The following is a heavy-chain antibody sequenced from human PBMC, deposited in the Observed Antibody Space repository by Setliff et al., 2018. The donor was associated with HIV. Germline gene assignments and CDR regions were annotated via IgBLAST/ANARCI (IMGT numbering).Heavy chain of an antibody. CDR2: ITSSSTTI. CDR3: AKDRSGVCCPGGGFDI. D-gene: IGHD2-21*02. V-gene: IGHV3-48*01. CDR1: GFIFSKSC. J-gene: IGHJ3*02. Sequence: GGSLRLSCAASGFIFSKSCMSWVRQTPGKGLEWISYITSSSTTIYYADSVKGRFTISRDNSKNALYLQMNSPRVEDTAVYYCAKDRSGVCCPGGGFDIWGQGTMVTVSS.